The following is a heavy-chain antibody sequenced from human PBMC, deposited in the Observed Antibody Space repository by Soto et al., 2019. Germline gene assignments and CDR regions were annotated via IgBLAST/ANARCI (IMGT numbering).Heavy chain of an antibody. J-gene: IGHJ4*02. V-gene: IGHV3-53*01. CDR3: AVDSPEYGTRSPLES. D-gene: IGHD1-1*01. Sequence: EVRLVEAGGGLMQPGGSLRLSCAGSGFTVSHSYMNWVRQAPGKGLEWLSIIYSGGSTEYADSVKDRFTISRDTSKNAVYLHVDTLRAEETAVYYCAVDSPEYGTRSPLESWGEGTLVTDS. CDR2: IYSGGST. CDR1: GFTVSHSY.